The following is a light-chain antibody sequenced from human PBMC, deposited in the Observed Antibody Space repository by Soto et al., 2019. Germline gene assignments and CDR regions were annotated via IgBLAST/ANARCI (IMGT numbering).Light chain of an antibody. CDR1: SSDVGGYNY. J-gene: IGLJ2*01. Sequence: QSALTQPASVSGSPAQSITISCTGTSSDVGGYNYVSWYQQHPGKAPKLMIYDVSNWPSGVSNRFSGSKSGNTASLTISGLQAEDEADYYCSSYTSSSTLVVFGGGTKLTVL. CDR2: DVS. CDR3: SSYTSSSTLVV. V-gene: IGLV2-14*01.